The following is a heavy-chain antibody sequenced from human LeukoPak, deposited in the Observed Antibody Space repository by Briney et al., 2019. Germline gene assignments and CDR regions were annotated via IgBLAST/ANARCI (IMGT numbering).Heavy chain of an antibody. CDR2: IGSSGSPT. CDR1: GFAFSSYN. CDR3: AREGTSRTTHFDY. Sequence: EPGGSLRLSCAASGFAFSSYNMNWVRQAPGKGLEWISYIGSSGSPTHYADSVGGRFTISRDNAKNSLYLQMNSLRDEDTAVYYCAREGTSRTTHFDYWGQGTLVTVSS. D-gene: IGHD1-7*01. V-gene: IGHV3-48*02. J-gene: IGHJ4*02.